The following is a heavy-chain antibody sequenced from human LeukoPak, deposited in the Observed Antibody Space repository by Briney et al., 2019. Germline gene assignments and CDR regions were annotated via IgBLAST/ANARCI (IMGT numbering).Heavy chain of an antibody. CDR1: GGSISSSSYY. CDR3: ARVSRSGSIDY. J-gene: IGHJ4*02. D-gene: IGHD3-10*01. V-gene: IGHV4-39*07. Sequence: SETLSLTCTVSGGSISSSSYYWGWIRQPPGKGLEWIGNIYYGGSTYYNPSLKSRVTISVDTSKNQFSLKLSSVTAADTAVYYCARVSRSGSIDYWGQGTLVTVSS. CDR2: IYYGGST.